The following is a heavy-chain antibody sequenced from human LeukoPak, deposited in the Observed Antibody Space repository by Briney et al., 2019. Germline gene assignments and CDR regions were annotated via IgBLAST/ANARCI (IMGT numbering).Heavy chain of an antibody. D-gene: IGHD3-10*01. J-gene: IGHJ4*02. CDR2: ISAYNGNT. Sequence: ASVKVSCKASGYTFTSYGISWVQQAPGQGLERMGWISAYNGNTNYAQKLQGRVTMTTDTSTSTAYMELRSLRSDDTAVYYCARDLYYGSGSSDLFDYWGQGTLVTVSS. V-gene: IGHV1-18*04. CDR3: ARDLYYGSGSSDLFDY. CDR1: GYTFTSYG.